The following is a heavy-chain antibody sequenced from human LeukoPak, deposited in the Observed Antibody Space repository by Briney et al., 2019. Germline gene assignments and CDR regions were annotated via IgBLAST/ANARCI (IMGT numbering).Heavy chain of an antibody. V-gene: IGHV4-59*01. CDR2: IYYSGST. CDR1: GGSISSYY. J-gene: IGHJ3*02. CDR3: ARDVGGATGAFDI. D-gene: IGHD1-26*01. Sequence: PSETLSLTCTVSGGSISSYYWSWIRQPPGKGLEWIGYIYYSGSTNYNPSLKSRVTISVDTSKNQFSLKLSSVTAADTAVYYCARDVGGATGAFDIWGQGTMVTVSS.